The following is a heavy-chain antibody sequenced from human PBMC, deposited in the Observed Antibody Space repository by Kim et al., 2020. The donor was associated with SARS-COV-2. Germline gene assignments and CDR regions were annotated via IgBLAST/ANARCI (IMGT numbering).Heavy chain of an antibody. CDR2: IYSGGST. J-gene: IGHJ6*02. Sequence: GGSLRLSCAASGFTVSSNYMSWVRQAPGKGLEWVSVIYSGGSTYYADSVKGRFTISRDNSKNTLYLQMNSLRAEDTAVYYCARDYPLSGAPQRLWFGELYRHYYYGMDVWGQGTTVTVSS. D-gene: IGHD3-10*01. V-gene: IGHV3-66*02. CDR1: GFTVSSNY. CDR3: ARDYPLSGAPQRLWFGELYRHYYYGMDV.